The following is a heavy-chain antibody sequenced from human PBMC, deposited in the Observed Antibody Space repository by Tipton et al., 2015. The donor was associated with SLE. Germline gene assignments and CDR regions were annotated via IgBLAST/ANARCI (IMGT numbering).Heavy chain of an antibody. Sequence: GSLRLSCAASGFTFGSYGMHWVRQAPGKGLEWVAFIRYDGSNKYYADSVKGRFTISRDNSKNTLYLQMNSLRAEDTAVYYCAKGRTVTLHAFDIWGQGTMVTVSS. J-gene: IGHJ3*02. V-gene: IGHV3-30*02. D-gene: IGHD4-17*01. CDR3: AKGRTVTLHAFDI. CDR2: IRYDGSNK. CDR1: GFTFGSYG.